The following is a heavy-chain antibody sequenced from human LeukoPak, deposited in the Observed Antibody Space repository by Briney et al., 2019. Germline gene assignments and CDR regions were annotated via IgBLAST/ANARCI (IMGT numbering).Heavy chain of an antibody. CDR3: AKEALEDRYFDY. V-gene: IGHV3-48*01. J-gene: IGHJ4*02. Sequence: GGSLRLSCAASGITFSSYSMNWVRQAPGEGLEWVSYISSSSSTIYYADSVKGRFTISRDNSKNTLYLQMNSLRAEDTAVYYCAKEALEDRYFDYWGQGTLVTVSS. CDR1: GITFSSYS. CDR2: ISSSSSTI.